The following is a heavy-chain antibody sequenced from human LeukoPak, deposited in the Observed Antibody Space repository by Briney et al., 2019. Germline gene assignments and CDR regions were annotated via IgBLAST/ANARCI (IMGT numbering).Heavy chain of an antibody. CDR1: GFTFSDYY. Sequence: PGGSLRLSCAASGFTFSDYYMSWIRQAPGKGLEWVSYISSSGSTIYYADSVKGRFTISRDNAKNSLYLQMNSLRAEDTAVYYCARGDYGGNSEPYYYGMDVWGQGTTVTVSS. CDR2: ISSSGSTI. D-gene: IGHD4-23*01. J-gene: IGHJ6*02. V-gene: IGHV3-11*01. CDR3: ARGDYGGNSEPYYYGMDV.